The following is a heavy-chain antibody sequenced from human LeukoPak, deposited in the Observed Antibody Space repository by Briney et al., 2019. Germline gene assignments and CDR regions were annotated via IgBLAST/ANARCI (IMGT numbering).Heavy chain of an antibody. D-gene: IGHD5-12*01. CDR1: GFTFSSYG. J-gene: IGHJ5*01. CDR3: AKSWAYSGYDS. V-gene: IGHV3-23*01. CDR2: ISGSGGST. Sequence: GRTLRLSCAASGFTFSSYGMSWVRQAPGKGLEWVSAISGSGGSTYYADSVKGRFTISRDNSKNTLYLQMNSLRAEDTAVYYCAKSWAYSGYDSWGQGTLVTVSS.